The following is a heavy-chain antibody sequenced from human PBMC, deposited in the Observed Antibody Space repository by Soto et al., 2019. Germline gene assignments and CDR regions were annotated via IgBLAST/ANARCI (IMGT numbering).Heavy chain of an antibody. J-gene: IGHJ6*02. V-gene: IGHV3-21*06. CDR2: ISSSSSYM. CDR3: ARDVIKSPGINYYGMDV. CDR1: EFTFSSHP. Sequence: GGSLRLSCVASEFTFSSHPMNWVRQAPGKGLEWVSSISSSSSYMYYTDSVKGRFTISRDNAKNTVYLQMQSLRAEDAAVYYCARDVIKSPGINYYGMDVWGQGTTVTVSS.